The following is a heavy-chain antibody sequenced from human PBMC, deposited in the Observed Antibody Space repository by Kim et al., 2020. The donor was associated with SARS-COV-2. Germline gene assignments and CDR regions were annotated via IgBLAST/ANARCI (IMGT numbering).Heavy chain of an antibody. D-gene: IGHD6-19*01. J-gene: IGHJ4*02. CDR3: ASLPVAGRGDY. CDR2: T. Sequence: TSAANAGQSRFTISRDNAKNTLYLQMNSLRAEDTAVYYCASLPVAGRGDYWGQGTLVTVSS. V-gene: IGHV3-74*01.